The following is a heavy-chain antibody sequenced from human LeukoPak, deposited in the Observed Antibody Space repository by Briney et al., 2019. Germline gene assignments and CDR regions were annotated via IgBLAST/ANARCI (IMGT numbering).Heavy chain of an antibody. CDR2: IWYGGSNK. V-gene: IGHV3-30*02. D-gene: IGHD2-21*01. Sequence: PGGSLRLSCAASGFTFSSYGMHWVRQAPGKGLEWVAVIWYGGSNKYYADSVKGRFTISRDNSKNTLYLQMNSLRAEDTAVYYCAKEGGAPYCGGDCYSVDYYYYMDVWGKGTTVTVSS. CDR3: AKEGGAPYCGGDCYSVDYYYYMDV. CDR1: GFTFSSYG. J-gene: IGHJ6*03.